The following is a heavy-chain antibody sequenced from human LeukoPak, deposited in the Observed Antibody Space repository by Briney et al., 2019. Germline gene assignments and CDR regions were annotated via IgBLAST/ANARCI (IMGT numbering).Heavy chain of an antibody. J-gene: IGHJ4*02. CDR1: GFTFSSYS. CDR3: ARDNAAAGAFDY. V-gene: IGHV3-21*01. CDR2: ISSSSSYI. D-gene: IGHD6-13*01. Sequence: GGSLRLSCAASGFTFSSYSMNWVRPAPGKGLEWVSSISSSSSYIYFTDPVKGRFTISRDNAKNSLYLQMNSLRAEDTAVYYCARDNAAAGAFDYWGQGTLVTVSS.